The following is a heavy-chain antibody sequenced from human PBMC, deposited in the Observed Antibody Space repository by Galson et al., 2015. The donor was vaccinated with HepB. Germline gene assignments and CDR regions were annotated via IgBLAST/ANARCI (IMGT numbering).Heavy chain of an antibody. CDR3: ARYSSGWAPLFDY. D-gene: IGHD6-19*01. CDR1: GFTFSSYW. Sequence: SLRLSCAASGFTFSSYWMSWVRQAPGKGLEWVANIKQDGSEKYYVDSVKGRFTISRDNAKNSLYLQMNSLRAEDTAVYYCARYSSGWAPLFDYWGQGTLVTVSS. J-gene: IGHJ4*02. CDR2: IKQDGSEK. V-gene: IGHV3-7*01.